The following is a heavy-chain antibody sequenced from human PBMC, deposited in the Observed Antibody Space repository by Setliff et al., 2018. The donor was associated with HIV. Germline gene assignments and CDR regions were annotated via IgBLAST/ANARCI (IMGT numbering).Heavy chain of an antibody. Sequence: ASVKVSCKASGYTFTYYGISWVRQAPGQGLEWVGWISAYNGNTNYAQKLQGRVTFTTDTSTSTAYMELRTLRSDDTAVYYCARVPYRSAWFSGGHDAFDVWGQGTMVTVSS. J-gene: IGHJ3*01. CDR1: GYTFTYYG. V-gene: IGHV1-18*01. CDR3: ARVPYRSAWFSGGHDAFDV. CDR2: ISAYNGNT. D-gene: IGHD6-19*01.